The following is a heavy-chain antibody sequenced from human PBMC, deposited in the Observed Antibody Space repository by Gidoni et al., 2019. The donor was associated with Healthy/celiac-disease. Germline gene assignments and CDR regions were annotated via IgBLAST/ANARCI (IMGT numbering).Heavy chain of an antibody. V-gene: IGHV3-48*02. D-gene: IGHD3-10*01. CDR2: ISSSSSTI. J-gene: IGHJ4*02. Sequence: EVQLVESGGGLVQPGGSLRLSCAASGFTFSSYSMNWVRRAPGKGLEWVSYISSSSSTIYYADSVKGRFTISRDNAKNSLYLQMNSLRDEDTAVYYCARGPWGSGSQTFDYWGQGTLVTVSS. CDR3: ARGPWGSGSQTFDY. CDR1: GFTFSSYS.